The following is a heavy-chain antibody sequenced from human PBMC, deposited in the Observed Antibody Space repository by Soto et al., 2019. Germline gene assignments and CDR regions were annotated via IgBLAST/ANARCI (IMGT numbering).Heavy chain of an antibody. CDR2: IYYSGST. Sequence: PSETRSLTCTVSGGSISSGGYYWSWIRQHPGKGLEWIGYIYYSGSTYYNPSLKSRVTISVDTSKNQFSLKLSSVTAADTAVYYCARVGENWFDPWGQGTLVTVS. D-gene: IGHD3-10*01. CDR1: GGSISSGGYY. CDR3: ARVGENWFDP. J-gene: IGHJ5*02. V-gene: IGHV4-31*03.